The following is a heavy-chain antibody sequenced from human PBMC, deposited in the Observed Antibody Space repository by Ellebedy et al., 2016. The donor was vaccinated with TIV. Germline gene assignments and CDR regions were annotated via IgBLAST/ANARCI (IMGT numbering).Heavy chain of an antibody. CDR1: GFTFNNYG. CDR3: ANVPGHLPNGYDY. Sequence: GESLKISCAASGFTFNNYGFHWVRQAPGKGLEWVAVISFDGSSKHYADSVKGRFTISRDNSKNTLYLQMNSLRPEDTAVYYCANVPGHLPNGYDYWGQGTLVTVSS. J-gene: IGHJ4*02. V-gene: IGHV3-30*18. D-gene: IGHD2-2*03. CDR2: ISFDGSSK.